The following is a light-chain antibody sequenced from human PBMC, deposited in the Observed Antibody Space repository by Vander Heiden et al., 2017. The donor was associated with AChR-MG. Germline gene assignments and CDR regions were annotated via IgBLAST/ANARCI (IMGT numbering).Light chain of an antibody. CDR1: NIDSKS. Sequence: SYLLTQPPSLSVSPGPTARITCWAKNIDSKSVHWYQQKPGQAPVVVVYDDRDRPSGIPERFSDSKSGNTATLTISRVEVGDEADYYCQVWDSVIDVTFGGGTKLTVL. CDR2: DDR. J-gene: IGLJ2*01. V-gene: IGLV3-21*02. CDR3: QVWDSVIDVT.